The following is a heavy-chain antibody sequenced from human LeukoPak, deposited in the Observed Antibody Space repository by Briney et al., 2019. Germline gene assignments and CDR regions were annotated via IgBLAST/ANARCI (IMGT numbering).Heavy chain of an antibody. CDR1: GGSISSGGYS. V-gene: IGHV4-31*03. D-gene: IGHD2-2*01. Sequence: SQTLSLTCTVSGGSISSGGYSWSWIRQHPGKGLEWIGYIYYSGSTYYNPSLKSRVTISVDTSKNQFSLKLSSVTAADTAVYYCARVPYCSSTSCYLAYYYGMDVWGQGTTVTVSS. CDR2: IYYSGST. J-gene: IGHJ6*02. CDR3: ARVPYCSSTSCYLAYYYGMDV.